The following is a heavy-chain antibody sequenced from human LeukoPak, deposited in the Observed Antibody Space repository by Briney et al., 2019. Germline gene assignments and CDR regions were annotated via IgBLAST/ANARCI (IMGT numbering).Heavy chain of an antibody. D-gene: IGHD3-16*02. V-gene: IGHV1-2*02. CDR1: GYTFTGYF. J-gene: IGHJ4*02. CDR2: INPNNGAT. Sequence: ASVKVSCKASGYTFTGYFMHWVRQAPGQGLEWMGWINPNNGATNFTQKSQGRVTMTRDTSISTAYMELSSLTSDDTAVYYCARAGSYRYADYWGQGTVVTVSS. CDR3: ARAGSYRYADY.